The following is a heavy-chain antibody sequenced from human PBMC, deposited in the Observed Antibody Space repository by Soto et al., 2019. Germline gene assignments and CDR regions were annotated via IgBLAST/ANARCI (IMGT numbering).Heavy chain of an antibody. V-gene: IGHV1-69*13. J-gene: IGHJ5*02. CDR1: GGTFSSYA. Sequence: SVKVSCKASGGTFSSYAISWVRQAPGQGLEWMGGIIPIFGTTNYAQKFQGRVTITADESTSTAYMELSSLRSEDTAVYYCARERRNYYDSSGYYSNWFDPWGQGTLVTVSS. D-gene: IGHD3-22*01. CDR2: IIPIFGTT. CDR3: ARERRNYYDSSGYYSNWFDP.